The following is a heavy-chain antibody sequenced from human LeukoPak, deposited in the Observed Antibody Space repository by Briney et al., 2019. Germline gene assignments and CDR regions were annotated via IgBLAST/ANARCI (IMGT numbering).Heavy chain of an antibody. CDR3: ARDKLRLGELSLYY. Sequence: EASVKVSCKASGYTFTSYAMHWVRQAPGQRLEWMGWINAGNGNTKYSQKFQGRVTITRDTSASTAYMELSSLRSEDTAVYYCARDKLRLGELSLYYWGQGTLVTVSS. CDR2: INAGNGNT. CDR1: GYTFTSYA. J-gene: IGHJ4*02. V-gene: IGHV1-3*01. D-gene: IGHD3-16*02.